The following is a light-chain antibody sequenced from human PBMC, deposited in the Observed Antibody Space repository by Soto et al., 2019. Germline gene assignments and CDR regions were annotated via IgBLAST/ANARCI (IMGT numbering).Light chain of an antibody. CDR2: DVA. V-gene: IGLV2-14*03. CDR1: SSDVGAYNF. Sequence: QSVLTLPASVSGSPGQSITISCTGTSSDVGAYNFVSWYQHYPDKAPKVVIYDVANRPSGVSYRFSASKSGNTASLTISGLQAEDEADYYCMSFTSSNTYVFGTGTKVTVL. J-gene: IGLJ1*01. CDR3: MSFTSSNTYV.